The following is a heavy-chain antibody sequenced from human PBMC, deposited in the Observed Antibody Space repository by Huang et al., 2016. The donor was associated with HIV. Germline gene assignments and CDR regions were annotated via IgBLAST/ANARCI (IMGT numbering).Heavy chain of an antibody. CDR3: ARAGGFEI. CDR2: NKIDGRTT. Sequence: EEHLVESGGGLVQPGGSLRLSCEASGFKFSNYWMQWVRQAPGQGLMWFSRNKIDGRTTDYADSGKGRFTISRDNAKNTLYLQMSSLTAEDTAIYYCARAGGFEIWGQGTVVTVSS. D-gene: IGHD2-15*01. J-gene: IGHJ3*02. V-gene: IGHV3-74*01. CDR1: GFKFSNYW.